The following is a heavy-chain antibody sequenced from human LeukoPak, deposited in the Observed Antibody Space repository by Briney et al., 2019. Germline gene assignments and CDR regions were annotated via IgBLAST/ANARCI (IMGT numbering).Heavy chain of an antibody. CDR1: GFTFSSYS. V-gene: IGHV3-21*01. CDR3: ARGGEYYYDSSGYEFDY. CDR2: ISSSSSYI. Sequence: GGSLRLSCAASGFTFSSYSMNWVRQAPGKGLEWVSSISSSSSYIYYADSVKGRFTISRDNAKNSLYLQMNSLRAEDTAVYYCARGGEYYYDSSGYEFDYWGQGTLVTVSS. J-gene: IGHJ4*02. D-gene: IGHD3-22*01.